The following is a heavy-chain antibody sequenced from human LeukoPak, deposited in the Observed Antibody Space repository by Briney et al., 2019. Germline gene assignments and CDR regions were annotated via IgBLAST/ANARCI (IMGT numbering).Heavy chain of an antibody. CDR3: ARDRGYGGNNFDY. CDR2: IYYSGST. Sequence: SQTLSLTRTVSGGSISSGGYYWSWIRQHPGKGLEWIGYIYYSGSTYYNPSLKSRVTISVDTSKNQFSLKLSSVTAADTAVYYCARDRGYGGNNFDYWGQGTLVTVSS. J-gene: IGHJ4*02. CDR1: GGSISSGGYY. V-gene: IGHV4-31*03. D-gene: IGHD4-23*01.